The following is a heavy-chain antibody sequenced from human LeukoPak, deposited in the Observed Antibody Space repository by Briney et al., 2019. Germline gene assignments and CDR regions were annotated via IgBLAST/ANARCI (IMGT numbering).Heavy chain of an antibody. D-gene: IGHD3-9*01. J-gene: IGHJ4*02. V-gene: IGHV3-7*01. CDR3: APLTGYNYYFDY. CDR2: MKGDGSPT. CDR1: GFSFGNFW. Sequence: HSGGSLRLSCAASGFSFGNFWMSWVRQAPGRGLQWVASMKGDGSPTYYVDSVKGRFIISRDNAKNSLYLQMNSLRAEDTAVYYCAPLTGYNYYFDYWGQGTLVTVSS.